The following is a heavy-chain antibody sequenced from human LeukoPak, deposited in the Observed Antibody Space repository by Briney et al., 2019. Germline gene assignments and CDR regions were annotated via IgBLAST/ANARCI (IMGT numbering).Heavy chain of an antibody. Sequence: GASVKVSCKASGYTFTSYGISWVRQAPGQGLEWMGWISAYNGNTNYAQKLQGRVTMTTDTSTSTAYMELRSLRSDDTAVYYCARVPPHGSYYAGGAFDIWGQGTMVTVSS. CDR3: ARVPPHGSYYAGGAFDI. D-gene: IGHD1-26*01. CDR1: GYTFTSYG. J-gene: IGHJ3*02. V-gene: IGHV1-18*01. CDR2: ISAYNGNT.